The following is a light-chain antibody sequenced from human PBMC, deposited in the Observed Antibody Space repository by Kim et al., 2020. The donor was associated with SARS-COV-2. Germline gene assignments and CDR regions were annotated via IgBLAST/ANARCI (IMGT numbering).Light chain of an antibody. Sequence: GQSVTIYCSGSRSNIGNNYVYWYQQLPGTAPKLLIYRGDQRPSGVPDRFSGSKPGTSVSLAISGLRSEDEADYYCAAWDDSLTSWVFGGGTQLTVL. J-gene: IGLJ3*02. CDR2: RGD. V-gene: IGLV1-47*01. CDR3: AAWDDSLTSWV. CDR1: RSNIGNNY.